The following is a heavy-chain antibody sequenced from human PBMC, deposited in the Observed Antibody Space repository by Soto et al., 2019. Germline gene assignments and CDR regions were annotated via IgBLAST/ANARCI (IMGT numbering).Heavy chain of an antibody. J-gene: IGHJ4*02. V-gene: IGHV4-30-4*01. D-gene: IGHD4-17*01. Sequence: SETLSLTCTVSGGSISSGDYYWSWIRQPPGKGLEWIGYIYYSGSTYYNPSLKSRVTISVDTSKNQFSLKLSSVTAADTAVYYCARASTTVTTLDYWAREPWSRLL. CDR1: GGSISSGDYY. CDR3: ARASTTVTTLDY. CDR2: IYYSGST.